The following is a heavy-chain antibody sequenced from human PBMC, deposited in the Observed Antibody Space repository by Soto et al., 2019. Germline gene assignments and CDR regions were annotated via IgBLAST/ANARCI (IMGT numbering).Heavy chain of an antibody. Sequence: GGSLRLSCEGSGFNFRNFNMMWVRQAPGKGLEWVSSVSGSSSYIYYADSVKGRFTVSRDNANNLVFLQMNGLRPEDTAMYYCARDLRGHYGPWGQGTMVTVSS. J-gene: IGHJ3*01. D-gene: IGHD4-17*01. V-gene: IGHV3-21*06. CDR1: GFNFRNFN. CDR3: ARDLRGHYGP. CDR2: VSGSSSYI.